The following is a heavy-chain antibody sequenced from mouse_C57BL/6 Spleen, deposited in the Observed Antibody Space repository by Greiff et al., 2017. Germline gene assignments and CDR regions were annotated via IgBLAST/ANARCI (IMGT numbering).Heavy chain of an antibody. CDR3: ARGGYDYDVLAFDV. V-gene: IGHV1-69*01. CDR2: IDPSDSYT. Sequence: QVQLQQPGAELVMPGASVKLSCKASGYTFTSYWMHWVKQRPGQGLEWIGEIDPSDSYTNYNQKFKGQSTLTVDKSSSTAYMQLSSLTSEDSAVYYCARGGYDYDVLAFDVWGTGTTVTVSS. J-gene: IGHJ1*03. CDR1: GYTFTSYW. D-gene: IGHD2-4*01.